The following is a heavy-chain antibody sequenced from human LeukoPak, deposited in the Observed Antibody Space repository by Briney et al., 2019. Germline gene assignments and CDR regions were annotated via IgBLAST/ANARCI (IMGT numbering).Heavy chain of an antibody. V-gene: IGHV1-2*06. J-gene: IGHJ4*02. CDR2: INPNTGGT. Sequence: ASVTVSCKASDYTFTNYYVHWVRQAPGQGLEWMGRINPNTGGTNYAQKFQGRVTITADESTSTAYMELSSLRSEDTAVYYCARLWGIAVAGIYYFDYWGQGTLVTVSS. CDR3: ARLWGIAVAGIYYFDY. D-gene: IGHD6-19*01. CDR1: DYTFTNYY.